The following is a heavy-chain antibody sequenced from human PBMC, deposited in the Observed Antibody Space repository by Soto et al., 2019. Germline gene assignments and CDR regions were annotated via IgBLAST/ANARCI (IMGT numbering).Heavy chain of an antibody. CDR1: GDSISSATHY. CDR3: AGRLTSIYNHFDP. J-gene: IGHJ5*02. D-gene: IGHD1-1*01. V-gene: IGHV4-31*03. Sequence: PSETLSLTCTVYGDSISSATHYWNWIRQHPGKGLEWIGYVSSSGNSYYSPSLKSRVFMSVDTSKNLFSLKLSSVTAADTAIYYCAGRLTSIYNHFDPWGQGTQVTVSS. CDR2: VSSSGNS.